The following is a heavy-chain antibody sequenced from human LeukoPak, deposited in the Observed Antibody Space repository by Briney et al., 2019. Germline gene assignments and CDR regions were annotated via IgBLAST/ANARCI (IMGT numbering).Heavy chain of an antibody. Sequence: SVKGRFTISRDNAKNSLHLQLNSLRAEDTAVYYCARDLDDILTGYADYWGQGTLVTVSS. D-gene: IGHD3-9*01. J-gene: IGHJ4*02. V-gene: IGHV3-48*01. CDR3: ARDLDDILTGYADY.